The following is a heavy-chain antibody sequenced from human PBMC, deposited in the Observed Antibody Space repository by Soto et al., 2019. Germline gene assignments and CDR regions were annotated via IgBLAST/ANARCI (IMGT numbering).Heavy chain of an antibody. CDR2: IIPIFGTA. Sequence: ASVKVSCKASGGTFSSYAISWVRQAPGQGLEWMGGIIPIFGTANYAQKFQGRVTITADESTSTAYMELSSLRSEDTAVYYCARDSGGVYCGGDCYAFDIWGQGTMVTVSS. CDR1: GGTFSSYA. D-gene: IGHD2-21*02. CDR3: ARDSGGVYCGGDCYAFDI. J-gene: IGHJ3*02. V-gene: IGHV1-69*13.